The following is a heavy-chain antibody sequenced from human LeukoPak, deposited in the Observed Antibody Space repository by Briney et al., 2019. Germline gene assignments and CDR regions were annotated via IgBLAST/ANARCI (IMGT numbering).Heavy chain of an antibody. V-gene: IGHV3-53*01. D-gene: IGHD3-10*01. Sequence: PGGSLRLSCAASGFTVSSNYMSWVRQAPGKGLEWVSVIYSGGSTYYADSVKGRVTISRDNSKNTLYLQMNSVRAEDTAVYYCARTSYGSGIADAFDIWGQGTMVTVST. J-gene: IGHJ3*02. CDR1: GFTVSSNY. CDR3: ARTSYGSGIADAFDI. CDR2: IYSGGST.